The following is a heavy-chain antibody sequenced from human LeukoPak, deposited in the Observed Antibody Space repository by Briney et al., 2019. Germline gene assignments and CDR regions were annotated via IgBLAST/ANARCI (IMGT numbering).Heavy chain of an antibody. D-gene: IGHD3-16*01. J-gene: IGHJ5*02. CDR3: ARRSYGLVLFHTHNWFDP. CDR2: MNPNSGNT. CDR1: GYTFTSYD. V-gene: IGHV1-8*01. Sequence: ASVKVSCEASGYTFTSYDINWVRQATGQGLEWMGWMNPNSGNTGYAQKFQGRVTMTRNTSISTAYMELSSLRSEDTAVYYCARRSYGLVLFHTHNWFDPWGQGTLVTVSS.